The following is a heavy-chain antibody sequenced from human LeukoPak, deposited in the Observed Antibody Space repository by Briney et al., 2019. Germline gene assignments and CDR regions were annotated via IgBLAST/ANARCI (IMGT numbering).Heavy chain of an antibody. Sequence: KPSETLSLTCTVSGGSISSYYWGWIRQPPGKGLEWIGYIYYSGSTNYNPSLKSRVTISVDTSKNQFSLKLSSVTAADTAVYYCARAPGGRHYYYYYMDVWGKGTTVTVSS. J-gene: IGHJ6*03. V-gene: IGHV4-59*01. CDR2: IYYSGST. CDR1: GGSISSYY. CDR3: ARAPGGRHYYYYYMDV.